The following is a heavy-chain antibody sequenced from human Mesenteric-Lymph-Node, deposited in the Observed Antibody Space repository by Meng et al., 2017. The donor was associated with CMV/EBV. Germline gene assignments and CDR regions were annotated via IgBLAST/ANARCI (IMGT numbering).Heavy chain of an antibody. CDR1: GASFRGYY. CDR3: ATSTLAAINRFDP. V-gene: IGHV4-34*01. J-gene: IGHJ5*02. D-gene: IGHD2-15*01. CDR2: INHSGTT. Sequence: GASGASFRGYYWTWVRLPPGKGLEWIGQINHSGTTNYNPSLKSRVTMSVDTSKSQVSLKLSSVTAADTAVYYCATSTLAAINRFDPWGQGTLVTVSS.